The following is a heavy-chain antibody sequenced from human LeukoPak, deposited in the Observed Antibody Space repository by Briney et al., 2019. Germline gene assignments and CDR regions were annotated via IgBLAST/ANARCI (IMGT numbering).Heavy chain of an antibody. CDR2: IYTSGST. Sequence: SETLSLTCTVSGGSISSYYWSWIRRPAGKGLEWIGRIYTSGSTNYNPSLKSRVTMSVDTSKNQFSLKLSSVTAADTAVYYCAATYYYGSGTLLEVFDYWGQGTLVTVSS. CDR3: AATYYYGSGTLLEVFDY. J-gene: IGHJ4*02. CDR1: GGSISSYY. V-gene: IGHV4-4*07. D-gene: IGHD3-10*01.